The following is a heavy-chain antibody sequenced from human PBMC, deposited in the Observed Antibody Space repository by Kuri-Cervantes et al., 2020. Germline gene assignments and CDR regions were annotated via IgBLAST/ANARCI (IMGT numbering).Heavy chain of an antibody. Sequence: GGSLRLSCAASGFTFSSYGMHGVRQAPGKGLEWVAVIWYDGSNKYYADSVKGRFTISRDNSKNTLYLQMNSLRAEDTAVYYCARESSSGYYVSLGMDVWGQGTTVTVSS. D-gene: IGHD3-22*01. CDR3: ARESSSGYYVSLGMDV. V-gene: IGHV3-33*01. J-gene: IGHJ6*02. CDR1: GFTFSSYG. CDR2: IWYDGSNK.